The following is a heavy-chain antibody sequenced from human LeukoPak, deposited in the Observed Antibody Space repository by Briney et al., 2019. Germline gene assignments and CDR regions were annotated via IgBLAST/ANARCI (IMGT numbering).Heavy chain of an antibody. D-gene: IGHD3-3*01. CDR3: ARDRGLYYDFWSGYYTDDY. J-gene: IGHJ4*02. Sequence: GGSLRLSCAASGFTFSSYSMNWVRQAPGKGLELVSLIISVSSYIYYADSVKGRFTISRDKAKNSLYLQMNSLRAGDTAVYYCARDRGLYYDFWSGYYTDDYWGQGTLVTVSS. CDR1: GFTFSSYS. V-gene: IGHV3-21*01. CDR2: IISVSSYI.